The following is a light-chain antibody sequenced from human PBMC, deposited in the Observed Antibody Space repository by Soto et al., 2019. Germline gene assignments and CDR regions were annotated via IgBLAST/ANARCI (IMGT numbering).Light chain of an antibody. J-gene: IGLJ1*01. CDR1: SSDIGDYNY. CDR3: SSYTSSITYV. CDR2: GVN. V-gene: IGLV2-14*01. Sequence: QSVLTQPASVSGSPGQSITISCTGTSSDIGDYNYVSWYQQRPEKAPELMIYGVNNRPPGVSNRFSGSKSGNTASLTISGLQADDEADYYCSSYTSSITYVFGTGTKLTVL.